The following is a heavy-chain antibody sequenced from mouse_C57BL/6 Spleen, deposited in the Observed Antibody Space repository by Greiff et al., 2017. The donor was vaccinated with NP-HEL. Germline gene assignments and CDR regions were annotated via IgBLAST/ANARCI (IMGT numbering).Heavy chain of an antibody. V-gene: IGHV14-1*01. J-gene: IGHJ1*03. CDR1: GFNIKDYY. CDR2: IDPEDGDT. Sequence: EVQLQQSGAELVRPGASVKLSCTASGFNIKDYYMHWVKQRPEQGLEWIGRIDPEDGDTEYAPKFQGKATMTADTSSNTAYLQLSSLTSEDTAVYYCPTPSYYGSSSYWYVDVWGTGTTVTVSS. D-gene: IGHD1-1*01. CDR3: PTPSYYGSSSYWYVDV.